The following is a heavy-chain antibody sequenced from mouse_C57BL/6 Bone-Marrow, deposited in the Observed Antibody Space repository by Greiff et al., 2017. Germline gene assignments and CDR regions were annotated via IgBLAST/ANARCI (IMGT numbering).Heavy chain of an antibody. J-gene: IGHJ1*03. D-gene: IGHD1-1*01. CDR3: ARNRYYGSSYWYFDV. CDR1: GFSLTSYG. Sequence: VQLQQSGPGLVQPSQSLSITCTVSGFSLTSYGVPWVRQSPGKGLEWLGVIWSGGSTDYNAAFLYSMSISKDNSKSQVFLKMNSLQADDTAIYYWARNRYYGSSYWYFDVWGTGTSVTVSS. V-gene: IGHV2-2*01. CDR2: IWSGGST.